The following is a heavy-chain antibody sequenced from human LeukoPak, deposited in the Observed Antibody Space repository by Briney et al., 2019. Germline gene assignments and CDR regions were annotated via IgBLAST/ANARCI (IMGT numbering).Heavy chain of an antibody. D-gene: IGHD3-3*01. Sequence: GGSLRLSCAASGFTFSSYSMNWVRQAPGKGLEWVSYISSSSGTIYYADSVKGRFTISRDNAKNSLYLLMSSLRAEDTALYYCARDRDDFWSGSPDYWGQGTLVTVSS. CDR3: ARDRDDFWSGSPDY. CDR2: ISSSSGTI. J-gene: IGHJ4*02. V-gene: IGHV3-48*01. CDR1: GFTFSSYS.